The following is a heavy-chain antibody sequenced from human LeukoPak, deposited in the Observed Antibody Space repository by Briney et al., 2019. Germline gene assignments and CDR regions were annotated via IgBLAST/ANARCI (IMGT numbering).Heavy chain of an antibody. CDR3: TTALYYDIVTGYYFVDY. D-gene: IGHD3-9*01. CDR1: GFTFSTAW. Sequence: PGGSLRLSCAASGFTFSTAWMSWVRQAPGKGLEWVGCIKSKTDGGTTDYAAHVKGTFTIYRADSKHTLYLQMNSLKSEYTAVYYCTTALYYDIVTGYYFVDYWGQGTLVTVSS. CDR2: IKSKTDGGTT. J-gene: IGHJ4*02. V-gene: IGHV3-15*01.